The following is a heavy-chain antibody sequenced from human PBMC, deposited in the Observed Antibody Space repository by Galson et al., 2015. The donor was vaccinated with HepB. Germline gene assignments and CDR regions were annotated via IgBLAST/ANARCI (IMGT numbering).Heavy chain of an antibody. D-gene: IGHD3-10*01. CDR3: AREPYGSGSADHWFDP. V-gene: IGHV6-1*01. CDR2: TYYKSKWSN. CDR1: GDSVSSNTAA. Sequence: CAISGDSVSSNTAAWSWVRQSPSRGLEWLGRTYYKSKWSNDYAVSVKSRIAINPDTSKNQFSLQLNSVTPEDTAVYYCAREPYGSGSADHWFDPWGQGILVTVSS. J-gene: IGHJ5*02.